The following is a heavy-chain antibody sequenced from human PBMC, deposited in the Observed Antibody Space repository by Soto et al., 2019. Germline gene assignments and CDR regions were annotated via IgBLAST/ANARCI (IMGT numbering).Heavy chain of an antibody. Sequence: PGESLKISCKGSGYSFPSYWLSWVRQMPGKGLEWMGRIDPSDSYTNYSPSFQGHVTISADKSISTAYLQWSSLKASDTVMYYCARHGGCIVGTRYSSGCSYYYYGMDAWGQGTTVTVSS. V-gene: IGHV5-10-1*01. J-gene: IGHJ6*02. CDR2: IDPSDSYT. CDR3: ARHGGCIVGTRYSSGCSYYYYGMDA. D-gene: IGHD6-19*01. CDR1: GYSFPSYW.